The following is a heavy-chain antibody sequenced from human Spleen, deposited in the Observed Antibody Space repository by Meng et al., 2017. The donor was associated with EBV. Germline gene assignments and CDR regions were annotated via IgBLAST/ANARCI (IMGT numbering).Heavy chain of an antibody. V-gene: IGHV4-61*01. CDR2: IYYTGST. CDR1: SGSVSSGNFF. Sequence: GPLQVSGTGIVKPSEPLSRTCTLSSGSVSSGNFFWSWIRQSPGKGLEWIGNIYYTGSTNYKPSLKSRVTMSVDTSKNHFSLELRSVTAADTAVYYCARDRNPSYDYRGGFDPWGQGTLVTVSS. D-gene: IGHD3-16*01. CDR3: ARDRNPSYDYRGGFDP. J-gene: IGHJ5*02.